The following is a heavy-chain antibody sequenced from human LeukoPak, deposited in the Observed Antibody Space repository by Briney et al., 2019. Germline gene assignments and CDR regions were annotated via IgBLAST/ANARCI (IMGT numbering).Heavy chain of an antibody. CDR2: ISYDGSNK. CDR3: ARVAVAGGIDY. CDR1: GFTFSSYA. Sequence: PGGSLRLSCAASGFTFSSYAMHWVRQAPGKGLEWVAVISYDGSNKYYADSVKGRFTISRDNSKNTLYLQMNSLRAEDTAVYYCARVAVAGGIDYWGQGTLVTVSS. D-gene: IGHD6-19*01. V-gene: IGHV3-30-3*01. J-gene: IGHJ4*02.